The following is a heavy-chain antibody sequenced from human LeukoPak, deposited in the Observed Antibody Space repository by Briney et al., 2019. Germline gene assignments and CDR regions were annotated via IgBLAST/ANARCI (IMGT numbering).Heavy chain of an antibody. Sequence: PSETLSLTCAVYGGSFSGYYWSWIRQPPGKGLEWIGEINHSGSTNYNPSLKSRVTISVDTSKNQFSLKLSSVTAADTAVYYCARGRGAYDFWSGYYTPDAFDIWGQGTMVTVSS. J-gene: IGHJ3*02. CDR1: GGSFSGYY. D-gene: IGHD3-3*01. CDR3: ARGRGAYDFWSGYYTPDAFDI. CDR2: INHSGST. V-gene: IGHV4-34*01.